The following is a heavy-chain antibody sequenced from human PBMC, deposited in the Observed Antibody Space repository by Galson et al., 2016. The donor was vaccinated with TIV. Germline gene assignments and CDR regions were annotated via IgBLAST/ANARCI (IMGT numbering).Heavy chain of an antibody. CDR3: GRSWSVVAPNCVDP. Sequence: SVKVSCKASGYTFTSYHINWVRQATGQGLEWMGWINPDSGNTGYVQKFQGRVTMTRNISASTVYMELSSLRSEDTAVYYYGRSWSVVAPNCVDPWGQGTLVTVS. J-gene: IGHJ5*02. CDR1: GYTFTSYH. D-gene: IGHD2-2*01. CDR2: INPDSGNT. V-gene: IGHV1-8*02.